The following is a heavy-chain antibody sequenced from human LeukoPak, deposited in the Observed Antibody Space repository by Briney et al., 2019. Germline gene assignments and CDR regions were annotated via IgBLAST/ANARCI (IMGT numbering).Heavy chain of an antibody. J-gene: IGHJ4*02. D-gene: IGHD6-13*01. CDR3: ARDTAAGTLDY. CDR1: GGSISSYY. Sequence: SETLSLTCTVSGGSISSYYWSWIRQPPGQGLEWIGYVYYSGSTYYNPSLKSRVTISVDTSKNQSSLKLSSVTAADTAVYYCARDTAAGTLDYWGQGTLVTVSS. CDR2: VYYSGST. V-gene: IGHV4-59*12.